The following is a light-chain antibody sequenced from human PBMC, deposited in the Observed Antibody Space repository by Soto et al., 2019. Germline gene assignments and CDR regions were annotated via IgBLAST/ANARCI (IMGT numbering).Light chain of an antibody. J-gene: IGKJ1*01. CDR1: HSVSSTF. V-gene: IGKV3-20*01. Sequence: EIVLTQSPGTLSLSPGERATLSCRASHSVSSTFLAWYQHKPGQAPSLLIYGASNRATGIPDRFSGSGSGTEFTLTISRLEPEDFAVYYCQQYGRSSWTFGQGTKVEIK. CDR3: QQYGRSSWT. CDR2: GAS.